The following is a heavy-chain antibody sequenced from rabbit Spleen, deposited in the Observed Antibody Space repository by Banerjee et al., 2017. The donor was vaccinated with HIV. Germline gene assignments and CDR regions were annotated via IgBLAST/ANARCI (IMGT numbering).Heavy chain of an antibody. CDR3: ARNYVNVFDP. J-gene: IGHJ2*01. CDR2: IDTGDDDT. Sequence: HLEESGGGLVKPGGTLTLTCTASGFSFSSIYWICWVRQAPGKGLEWIACIDTGDDDTYYANWAKGRFTISKTSSTTVTLQMTSLTAADTATYFCARNYVNVFDPWGQGTLVTVS. CDR1: GFSFSSIYW. V-gene: IGHV1S45*01. D-gene: IGHD1-1*01.